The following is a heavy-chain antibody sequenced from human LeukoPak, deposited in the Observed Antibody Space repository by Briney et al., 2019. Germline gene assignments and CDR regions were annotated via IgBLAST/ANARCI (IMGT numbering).Heavy chain of an antibody. Sequence: SETLSLTCTVSGGSISSYYWSWIRQPPGKGLEWIGYIYYSGSTNYNPSLKSRVTISVDTSKNQFSLKLSSVTAADTAVYYCARGGTMIEFDPWGQGTLVTVSS. V-gene: IGHV4-59*12. J-gene: IGHJ5*02. CDR3: ARGGTMIEFDP. CDR2: IYYSGST. D-gene: IGHD3-22*01. CDR1: GGSISSYY.